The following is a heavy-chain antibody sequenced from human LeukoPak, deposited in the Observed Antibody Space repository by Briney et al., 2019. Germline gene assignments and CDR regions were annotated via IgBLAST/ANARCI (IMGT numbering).Heavy chain of an antibody. CDR1: GGSFSGYY. J-gene: IGHJ3*02. Sequence: SETLSLTCAVYGGSFSGYYRSWIRQPPGKGLEWIGEINHSGSTNYNPSLKSRVTISVDTSKNQFSLKLSSVTAADTAVYYCARWTVAHDAFDIWGQGTMVTVSS. CDR3: ARWTVAHDAFDI. CDR2: INHSGST. V-gene: IGHV4-34*01. D-gene: IGHD4-23*01.